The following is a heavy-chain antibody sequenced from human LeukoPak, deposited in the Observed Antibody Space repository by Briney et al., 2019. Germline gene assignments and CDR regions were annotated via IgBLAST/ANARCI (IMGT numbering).Heavy chain of an antibody. Sequence: GGSLRLSCAASGFTFSSAWMSWVRQAPRKGLEWVAQIKKQTDGRTTDYVAYTAPVKGRFTISRDDSQNTLFLQMNSLRAEDTAVYYCARSGYDSSGYKRDAFDIWGQGTMVTVSS. V-gene: IGHV3-15*01. CDR1: GFTFSSAW. J-gene: IGHJ3*02. CDR2: IKKQTDGRTT. D-gene: IGHD3-22*01. CDR3: ARSGYDSSGYKRDAFDI.